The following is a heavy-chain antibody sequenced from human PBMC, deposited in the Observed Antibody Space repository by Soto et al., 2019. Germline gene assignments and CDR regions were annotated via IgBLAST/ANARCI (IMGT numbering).Heavy chain of an antibody. CDR1: GGSISSSSYY. Sequence: LSLTCTVSGGSISSSSYYWGWIRQPPGKGLEWIGSMYYSGSTYYNPSLKSRVTISVDTSKSQFSLKLSSVTAADTAVYYCATDSSGYYYFDYWGQGTLVTVSS. CDR3: ATDSSGYYYFDY. J-gene: IGHJ4*02. CDR2: MYYSGST. D-gene: IGHD3-22*01. V-gene: IGHV4-39*01.